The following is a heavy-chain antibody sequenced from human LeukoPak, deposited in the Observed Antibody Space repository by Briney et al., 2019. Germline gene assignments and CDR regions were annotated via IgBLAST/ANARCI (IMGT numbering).Heavy chain of an antibody. J-gene: IGHJ4*01. CDR1: GFTLDDYA. V-gene: IGHV3-9*01. Sequence: GRSLRLSCAASGFTLDDYAMHWVRQAPGKGLEWVSGLSWNSGSIGYADSVKGRFTISRDNAKNSLYLQMNSLRAEDTALYYCAKVYYDSSAYYSGPLDYWGQGTLVTVSS. CDR2: LSWNSGSI. D-gene: IGHD3-22*01. CDR3: AKVYYDSSAYYSGPLDY.